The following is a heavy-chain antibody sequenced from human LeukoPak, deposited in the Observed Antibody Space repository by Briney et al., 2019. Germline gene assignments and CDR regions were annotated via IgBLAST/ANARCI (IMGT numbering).Heavy chain of an antibody. Sequence: GGSLRLSCAAAGLTFTNYAMSWARQSPGKGLEWLAIMSGSGGSTYCADSVKGRFTISRDNSKNTLYLQMNNLRAEDTALYYCAKNQGQWLVPVDYWGQGTLVTVSS. D-gene: IGHD6-19*01. CDR1: GLTFTNYA. V-gene: IGHV3-23*01. CDR2: MSGSGGST. J-gene: IGHJ4*02. CDR3: AKNQGQWLVPVDY.